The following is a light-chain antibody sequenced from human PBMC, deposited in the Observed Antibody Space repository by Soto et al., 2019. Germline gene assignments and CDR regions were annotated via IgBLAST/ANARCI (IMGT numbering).Light chain of an antibody. CDR2: AAS. CDR3: QQYGNSPQT. V-gene: IGKV3-20*01. Sequence: EIVLTQSPGTLSLSPGERATLSCRASHSVSSSFLAWYQQTPGQAPRLLIYAASSRATGIPDRFSGSGSGTDFTLTISRLEPEDFAVYYCQQYGNSPQTFGQGTKVDIK. J-gene: IGKJ1*01. CDR1: HSVSSSF.